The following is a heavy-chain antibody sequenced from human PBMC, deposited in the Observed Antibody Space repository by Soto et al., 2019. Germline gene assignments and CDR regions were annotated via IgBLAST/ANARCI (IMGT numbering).Heavy chain of an antibody. CDR2: IYHSGST. Sequence: PSETLSLTYTVSGGSISSSNWWSWVRPPPGKGLEWIGEIYHSGSTNYNPSLKSRVTISVDKSKNQFSLKLNSVTATDTAVYYCAGAGYEILTGSYKKQRYFDYWGRGTLVTVSS. D-gene: IGHD3-9*01. CDR3: AGAGYEILTGSYKKQRYFDY. V-gene: IGHV4-4*02. J-gene: IGHJ4*02. CDR1: GGSISSSNW.